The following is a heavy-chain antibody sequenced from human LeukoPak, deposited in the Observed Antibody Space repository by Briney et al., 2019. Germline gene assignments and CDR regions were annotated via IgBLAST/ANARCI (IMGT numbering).Heavy chain of an antibody. CDR3: ARRYGSGSSGTFDY. CDR2: IYYSGST. J-gene: IGHJ4*02. D-gene: IGHD3-10*01. Sequence: PSETLSLTCTVSGGSISSSSYYWGWIRQPPGKGLEWIGSIYYSGSTYYNPSLKSRVTISVDTSKNQFSLKLSSVTAADTAVYYCARRYGSGSSGTFDYWGQGTLVTVSS. CDR1: GGSISSSSYY. V-gene: IGHV4-39*07.